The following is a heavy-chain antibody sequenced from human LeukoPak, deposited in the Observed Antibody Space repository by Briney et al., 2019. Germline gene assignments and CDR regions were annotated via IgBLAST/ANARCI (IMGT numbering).Heavy chain of an antibody. V-gene: IGHV1-69*01. J-gene: IGHJ4*02. CDR2: IIPIFGTA. Sequence: AASVNVSCKASGGTFSSYAISWVRQAPGQGLEWMGGIIPIFGTANYAQKFQGRVTITADESTSTAYMELSSLRSEDTAVYYCARDGEWELPHYRGQGTLVTVSS. D-gene: IGHD1-26*01. CDR3: ARDGEWELPHY. CDR1: GGTFSSYA.